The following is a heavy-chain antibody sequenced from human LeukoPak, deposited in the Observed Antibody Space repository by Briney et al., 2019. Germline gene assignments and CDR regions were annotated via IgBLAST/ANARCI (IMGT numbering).Heavy chain of an antibody. CDR3: ASNPNITIFGVVST. CDR2: ISYDGSNK. J-gene: IGHJ4*02. CDR1: GFTFSSYG. Sequence: PGGSLRLSCAASGFTFSSYGMSWVRQAPGKGLEWVAVISYDGSNKYYADSVKGRFTISRDNSKNTLYLQMNSLRAEDTAVYYCASNPNITIFGVVSTWGQGTLVTVSS. V-gene: IGHV3-30*03. D-gene: IGHD3-3*01.